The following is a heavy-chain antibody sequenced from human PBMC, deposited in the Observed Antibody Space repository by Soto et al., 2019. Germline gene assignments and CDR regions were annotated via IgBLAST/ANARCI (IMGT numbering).Heavy chain of an antibody. V-gene: IGHV3-23*01. CDR1: GFTFSSYA. CDR2: ISGSGGST. CDR3: AKDDGDGIPLYYFDY. J-gene: IGHJ4*02. D-gene: IGHD1-26*01. Sequence: GGSLRLSCAASGFTFSSYAMSWVRQAPGKGLEWVSAISGSGGSTYYADSVKGRFTISRDNSKNTLYLQMNSLRAEDTAVDYCAKDDGDGIPLYYFDYWGQGTLVTVSS.